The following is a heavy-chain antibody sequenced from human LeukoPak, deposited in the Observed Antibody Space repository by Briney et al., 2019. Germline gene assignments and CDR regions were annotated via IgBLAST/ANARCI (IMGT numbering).Heavy chain of an antibody. D-gene: IGHD4-23*01. CDR3: ARHHPPTVVTPPAFDI. J-gene: IGHJ3*02. Sequence: GESLKISCKGSEDSFTNYWIGWVRQMPGKGLEWMGIIYPGDSDTRYSPSFQGQVTISADKSISTAYLQWSSLKASDTAMYYCARHHPPTVVTPPAFDIWGQGTMVTVSS. CDR1: EDSFTNYW. CDR2: IYPGDSDT. V-gene: IGHV5-51*01.